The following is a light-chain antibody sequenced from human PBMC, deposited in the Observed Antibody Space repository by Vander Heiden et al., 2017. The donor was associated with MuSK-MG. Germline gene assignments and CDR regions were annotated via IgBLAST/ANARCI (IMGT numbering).Light chain of an antibody. CDR3: QQSYSTPTT. Sequence: DIQMTQSPSSLSASVGDRVTITCRAGQSISIYLNWYQQKPGKAPKLLIYAASSLQSGVPSRFSGRGSGTDFTLAIRSLQPEDFATYYCQQSYSTPTTFGQGTKVEIK. CDR1: QSISIY. V-gene: IGKV1-39*01. CDR2: AAS. J-gene: IGKJ1*01.